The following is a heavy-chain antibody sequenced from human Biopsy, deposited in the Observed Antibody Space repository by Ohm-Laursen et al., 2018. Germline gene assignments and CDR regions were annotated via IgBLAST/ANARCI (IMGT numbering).Heavy chain of an antibody. CDR1: GVSITAYY. V-gene: IGHV4-4*07. D-gene: IGHD3-22*01. CDR2: IYSSGST. J-gene: IGHJ3*02. CDR3: ARWTPEYDSSRYYLDAFDI. Sequence: GTLSLTCTVSGVSITAYYWGWIRQPAGKGLEWIGRIYSSGSTNYNPSLKSRVTLSMDTSKRQFSLKLSFVAAADTAVYYCARWTPEYDSSRYYLDAFDIWGQGTKVTVSS.